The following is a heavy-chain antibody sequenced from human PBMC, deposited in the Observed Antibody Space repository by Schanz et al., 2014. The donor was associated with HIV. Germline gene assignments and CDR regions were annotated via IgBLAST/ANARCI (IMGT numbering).Heavy chain of an antibody. Sequence: QVQLVQSGAEVKMPGSSVKVSCKASGGTFSNYAMTWVRQVPGQGLEWMAGIIPIIGTADCAQKFQGRVTITADKSTSTLYLELSSLRSEDTAVYYCTSGSFEFGDLLDDYYYDAMDVWGQGTTVTVSS. J-gene: IGHJ6*02. CDR3: TSGSFEFGDLLDDYYYDAMDV. V-gene: IGHV1-69*06. CDR2: IIPIIGTA. CDR1: GGTFSNYA. D-gene: IGHD3-10*01.